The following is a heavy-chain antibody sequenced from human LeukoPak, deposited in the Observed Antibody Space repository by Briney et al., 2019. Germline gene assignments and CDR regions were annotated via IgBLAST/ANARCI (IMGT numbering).Heavy chain of an antibody. V-gene: IGHV1-2*02. Sequence: GASVKVSCKASGYTFTGYYMHWVRQAPGQGLEWMGWINPNSGGTNYAQKFQGRVTMTRDTSISTAYMELSRLRSDDTAVYYSASSLSSGSGSTPLDYWGQGTLVTVSS. D-gene: IGHD2-15*01. J-gene: IGHJ4*02. CDR2: INPNSGGT. CDR1: GYTFTGYY. CDR3: ASSLSSGSGSTPLDY.